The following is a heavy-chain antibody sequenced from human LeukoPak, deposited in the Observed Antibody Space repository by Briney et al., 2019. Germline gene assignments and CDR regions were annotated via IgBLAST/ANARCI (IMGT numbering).Heavy chain of an antibody. Sequence: GGSLRLSCAASGFTVSSNYMSWVRQAPGKGLGWVSVIYSGGSTYYADSVKGRFTISRDNSKNTLYLQMNSLRAEDTAVYYCAANDVPRYYYGMDVWGQGTTVTVSS. CDR3: AANDVPRYYYGMDV. V-gene: IGHV3-66*02. J-gene: IGHJ6*02. CDR1: GFTVSSNY. D-gene: IGHD1-1*01. CDR2: IYSGGST.